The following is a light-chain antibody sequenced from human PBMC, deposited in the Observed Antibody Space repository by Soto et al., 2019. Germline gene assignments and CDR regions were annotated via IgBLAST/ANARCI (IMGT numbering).Light chain of an antibody. V-gene: IGLV2-14*01. CDR1: ASDVGAYDY. J-gene: IGLJ1*01. CDR3: SSSTSSSTLV. CDR2: EVR. Sequence: QSALTQPASVSGSPGQSITISCTGTASDVGAYDYVSWYQHHPGKPPKLLIFEVRDRPSGVSNRFSGSKSGNTASLTISGLQPEDEADYFCSSSTSSSTLVFGTVTKVPS.